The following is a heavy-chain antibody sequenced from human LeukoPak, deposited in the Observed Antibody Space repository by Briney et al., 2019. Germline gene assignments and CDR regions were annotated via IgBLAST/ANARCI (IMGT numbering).Heavy chain of an antibody. CDR1: GFTFSSHW. CDR2: ISYDGSNK. V-gene: IGHV3-30-3*01. CDR3: AYYYGSGSYYNWFDP. Sequence: GGSLRLSCADSGFTFSSHWMHWVRQAPGKGLKWVAVISYDGSNKYYADSVKGRFTISRDNSKNTLYLQMNSLRAEDTAVYYCAYYYGSGSYYNWFDPWGQGTLVTVSS. J-gene: IGHJ5*02. D-gene: IGHD3-10*01.